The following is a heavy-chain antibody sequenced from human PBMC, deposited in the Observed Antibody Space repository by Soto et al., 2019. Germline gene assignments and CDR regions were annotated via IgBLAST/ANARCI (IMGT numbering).Heavy chain of an antibody. V-gene: IGHV3-66*01. Sequence: EVQLVESGGGLIRPGGSLRLSCAASGFTVTSSYMNWVRQAPGKGLEWISLIYYGGSTYYADSVKGRFTISRDTSKNTLYLQINSLRAEDTAVYYCARDGGGCSGGTCGWFDPWGQGTLVTVSS. CDR1: GFTVTSSY. CDR2: IYYGGST. D-gene: IGHD2-15*01. J-gene: IGHJ5*02. CDR3: ARDGGGCSGGTCGWFDP.